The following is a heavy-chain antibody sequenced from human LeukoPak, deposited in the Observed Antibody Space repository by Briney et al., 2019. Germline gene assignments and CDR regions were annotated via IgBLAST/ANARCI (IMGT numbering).Heavy chain of an antibody. J-gene: IGHJ4*02. Sequence: SETLSLTCAVYGGSFSGYYWSWIRQPPGKGLEWIGEINHSGSTNYNPSLKSRVTISVDTSKNPFSLKLSSVTAADTAVYYCARRGAFMVRGVIAYFDYWGQGTLVTVSS. D-gene: IGHD3-10*01. CDR2: INHSGST. V-gene: IGHV4-34*01. CDR1: GGSFSGYY. CDR3: ARRGAFMVRGVIAYFDY.